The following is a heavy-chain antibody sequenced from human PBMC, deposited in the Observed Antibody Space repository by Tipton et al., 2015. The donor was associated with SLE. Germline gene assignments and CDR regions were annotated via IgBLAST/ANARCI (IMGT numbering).Heavy chain of an antibody. V-gene: IGHV3-30*04. Sequence: SLRLSCAASGFTFSSYAMHWVRQVPGKGLGCVAVMSGDGSDKHYAESVKGRFTISRDNSKNTLYLQMNSLRAEETAVYYCARVSRNGYYAEYWGQGTLVTVSS. J-gene: IGHJ4*02. CDR3: ARVSRNGYYAEY. D-gene: IGHD3-3*01. CDR1: GFTFSSYA. CDR2: MSGDGSDK.